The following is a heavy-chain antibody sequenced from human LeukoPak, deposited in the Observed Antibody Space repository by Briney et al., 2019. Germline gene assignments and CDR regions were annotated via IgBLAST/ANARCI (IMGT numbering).Heavy chain of an antibody. CDR2: MSYDGSKK. J-gene: IGHJ5*02. D-gene: IGHD3-3*01. Sequence: PGRSLRLSCAASGFTLSTYAMHWVRQAPGKGLEWVAVMSYDGSKKYYADSVKGRFSISRDNSMNTLYLQMNSLRAEDTALYYCARDSTAIFGVSESWFDPWGQGPLVTVSS. CDR3: ARDSTAIFGVSESWFDP. V-gene: IGHV3-30*04. CDR1: GFTLSTYA.